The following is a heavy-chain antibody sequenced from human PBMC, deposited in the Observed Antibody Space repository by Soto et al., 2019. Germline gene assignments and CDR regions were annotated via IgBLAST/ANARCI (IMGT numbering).Heavy chain of an antibody. CDR2: ISSSGSTI. CDR1: GFTFSSYE. V-gene: IGHV3-48*03. CDR3: ARVDSGYDYYYYYYYGMDV. D-gene: IGHD5-12*01. Sequence: PGGSLRLSCAPSGFTFSSYEVNWVRQAPGKGQEWVSYISSSGSTIYYADSVKGRFTISRDNAKNSLYLQMNSLRAEDTAVYYCARVDSGYDYYYYYYYGMDVWGQGTTVTVS. J-gene: IGHJ6*02.